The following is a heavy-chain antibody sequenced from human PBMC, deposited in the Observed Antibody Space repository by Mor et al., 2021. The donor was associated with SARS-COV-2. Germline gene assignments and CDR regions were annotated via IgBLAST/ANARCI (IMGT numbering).Heavy chain of an antibody. J-gene: IGHJ3*01. CDR3: ARWHQMVIGGFDL. V-gene: IGHV3-30*04. CDR2: ISFDGRKT. D-gene: IGHD6-13*01. Sequence: HWVRQAPGKGLEWVALISFDGRKTNYRDSVTGRFIISRDNSKKTMFLQLNSLKHEDTAVYYCARWHQMVIGGFDLWGQGTVVT.